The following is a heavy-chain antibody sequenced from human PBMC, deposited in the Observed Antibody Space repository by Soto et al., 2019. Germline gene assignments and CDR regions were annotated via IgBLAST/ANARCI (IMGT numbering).Heavy chain of an antibody. CDR1: GFTFRSSC. Sequence: GGALRLFCAASGFTFRSSCMHWARQAPGKGLEWVAVISYAASLKGSFTISGDDSKNTAYLQMNSLKSEDTAVYYCTRPKNELRFFSYYDIDVWGQGTTVTVSS. J-gene: IGHJ6*02. CDR2: VI. CDR3: TRPKNELRFFSYYDIDV. D-gene: IGHD1-7*01. V-gene: IGHV3-73*01.